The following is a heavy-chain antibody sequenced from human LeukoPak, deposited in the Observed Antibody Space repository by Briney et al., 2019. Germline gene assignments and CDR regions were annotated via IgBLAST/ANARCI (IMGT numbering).Heavy chain of an antibody. D-gene: IGHD6-19*01. CDR2: ISASGGNT. Sequence: GGSLRLSCAASGVTLSSYAMTWVRQAPGKGLEWVSAISASGGNTYYADSVKGRFTISRDNSKNTLYLQMNSLSAEDTAVYYCAKIKGTAVAGSLFSVDYWGQGTLVTVSS. J-gene: IGHJ4*02. V-gene: IGHV3-23*01. CDR1: GVTLSSYA. CDR3: AKIKGTAVAGSLFSVDY.